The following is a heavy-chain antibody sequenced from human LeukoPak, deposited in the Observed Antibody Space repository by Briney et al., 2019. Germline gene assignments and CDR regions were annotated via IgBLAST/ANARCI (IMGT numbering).Heavy chain of an antibody. CDR1: GFTFSSYW. Sequence: GGSLRLSCAASGFTFSSYWMSWVRQAPGKGLEWVANIKQDGSEKYYVDSVKGRFTISRDNAKNSLYLQMNSLRAEDTAVYYCAGLPRYDFWSGYNDYWGQGTLVTVSS. CDR2: IKQDGSEK. CDR3: AGLPRYDFWSGYNDY. J-gene: IGHJ4*02. V-gene: IGHV3-7*01. D-gene: IGHD3-3*01.